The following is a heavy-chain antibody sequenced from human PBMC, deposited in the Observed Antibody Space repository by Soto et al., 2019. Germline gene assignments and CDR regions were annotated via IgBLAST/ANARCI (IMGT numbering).Heavy chain of an antibody. Sequence: EVQLVESGGGLVQAGGSLRLSCAASGFTFDDYAMHWVRQAPGKGLEWVSGISWDSGNIAYADSVKGRFTISRDYAKISLYLEMNSLRDEDTALYYCAKEIVPNDSSAWNPFDYWGRGTPVTVSS. CDR2: ISWDSGNI. J-gene: IGHJ4*02. V-gene: IGHV3-9*01. D-gene: IGHD6-19*01. CDR1: GFTFDDYA. CDR3: AKEIVPNDSSAWNPFDY.